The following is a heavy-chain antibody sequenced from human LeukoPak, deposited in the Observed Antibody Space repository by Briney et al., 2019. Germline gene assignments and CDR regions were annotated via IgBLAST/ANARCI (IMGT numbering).Heavy chain of an antibody. J-gene: IGHJ4*02. CDR2: ISAGGGGT. CDR3: AKGTESSGNYRGGLDY. D-gene: IGHD1-26*01. Sequence: GGSLRLSCGASGFTFSSHAMSWVRQAPGKGLEWVSAISAGGGGTYYADSVKGRFTISRDNSKNALYLQMNSLRAEDTAVYYCAKGTESSGNYRGGLDYRGQGTLVTVSS. CDR1: GFTFSSHA. V-gene: IGHV3-23*01.